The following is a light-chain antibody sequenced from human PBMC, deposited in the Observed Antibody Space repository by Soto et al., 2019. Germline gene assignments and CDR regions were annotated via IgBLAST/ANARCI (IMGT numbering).Light chain of an antibody. CDR3: QQYNNWPLT. Sequence: EIVLTQSPGTLSLSPGERATLSCRASQSISSRHLAWYQQQPGQAPRLLIYGASTRATGFPARFSGSGSGTEFTLTISSLQSEDFAVYYCQQYNNWPLTFGGGTKVDIK. CDR1: QSISSRH. V-gene: IGKV3-15*01. J-gene: IGKJ4*01. CDR2: GAS.